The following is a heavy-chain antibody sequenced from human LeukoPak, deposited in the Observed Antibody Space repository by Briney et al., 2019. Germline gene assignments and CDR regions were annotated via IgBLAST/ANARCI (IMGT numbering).Heavy chain of an antibody. D-gene: IGHD2-2*01. V-gene: IGHV1-18*01. CDR3: AREKGGYCSSTSCYSLDYGMDV. J-gene: IGHJ6*02. CDR2: ISAYNGNT. CDR1: GYTFTTYG. Sequence: ASVKVSCKASGYTFTTYGISWVRQAPGQGLEWMGWISAYNGNTNYAQKLKGRVTMTTDTSTSTAYMELRSLRSDDTAVYYCAREKGGYCSSTSCYSLDYGMDVWGQGTTVTVSS.